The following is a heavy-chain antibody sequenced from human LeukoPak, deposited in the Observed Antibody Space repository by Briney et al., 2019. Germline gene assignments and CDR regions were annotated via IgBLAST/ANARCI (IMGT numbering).Heavy chain of an antibody. D-gene: IGHD5-24*01. CDR3: ARLRLHGYKDY. Sequence: PSETLSLTCTLSGGSISSSSYYWGWIRQPPGKGLEWIGSIYYSGSTYYNPSLKSRVTISVDTSKNQFSLKLSSVTAADTAVYYCARLRLHGYKDYWGQGTLVTVSS. V-gene: IGHV4-39*01. CDR2: IYYSGST. J-gene: IGHJ4*02. CDR1: GGSISSSSYY.